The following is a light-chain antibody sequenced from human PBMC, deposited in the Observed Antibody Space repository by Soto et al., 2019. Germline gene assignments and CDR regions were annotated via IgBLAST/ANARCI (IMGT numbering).Light chain of an antibody. J-gene: IGKJ2*01. CDR2: WAS. CDR3: QQYYSTPHT. V-gene: IGKV4-1*01. Sequence: DIVXTQSPDSLAVSLGERATINCKSSLSVLYSANKKNYLAWYQQKPGQPPKLLIFWASSREPGVPDRFSGSGSGTDFTLTISSLQAEDVAVYYCQQYYSTPHTFGQGTKREIK. CDR1: LSVLYSANKKNY.